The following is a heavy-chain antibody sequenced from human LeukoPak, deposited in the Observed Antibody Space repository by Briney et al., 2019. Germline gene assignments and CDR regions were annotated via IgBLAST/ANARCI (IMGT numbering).Heavy chain of an antibody. V-gene: IGHV3-11*04. CDR2: ISSSGSTI. D-gene: IGHD2-2*02. CDR1: GFTFSDYY. Sequence: PGGSLRLSCAASGFTFSDYYMSWIRQAPGKGLEWVSYISSSGSTIYYADSVKGRFTISRDNAKNSLYLQMNSLRAEDTAVYYCARAVVPAAILDHYYYYMDVWGKGTTVTVSS. CDR3: ARAVVPAAILDHYYYYMDV. J-gene: IGHJ6*03.